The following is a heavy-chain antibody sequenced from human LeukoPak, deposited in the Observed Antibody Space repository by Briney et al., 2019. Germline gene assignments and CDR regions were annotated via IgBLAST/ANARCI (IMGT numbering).Heavy chain of an antibody. D-gene: IGHD6-13*01. J-gene: IGHJ4*02. V-gene: IGHV1-2*02. CDR1: GYTFTSYG. CDR3: ARADIAAAAAFDY. CDR2: INPNSGGT. Sequence: ASVKVSCKASGYTFTSYGISWVRQAPGQGLEWMGWINPNSGGTNYAQKFQGRVTMTRDTSISTAYMELSRLRSDDTAVYYCARADIAAAAAFDYWGQGTLVTVSS.